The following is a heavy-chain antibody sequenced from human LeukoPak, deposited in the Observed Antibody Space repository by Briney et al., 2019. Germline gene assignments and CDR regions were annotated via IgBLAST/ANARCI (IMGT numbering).Heavy chain of an antibody. D-gene: IGHD3-10*01. CDR1: GYSFSNYW. CDR2: IYPGDSDT. CDR3: ARSITMVRGVFDY. V-gene: IGHV5-51*01. J-gene: IGHJ4*02. Sequence: KHGESLKISCKASGYSFSNYWIAWVRQMPGKGLEWMGIIYPGDSDTRYSPSFRGQVTISADKSISTAYLQWSSLKASDTAMYYCARSITMVRGVFDYWGQGTLVTVSS.